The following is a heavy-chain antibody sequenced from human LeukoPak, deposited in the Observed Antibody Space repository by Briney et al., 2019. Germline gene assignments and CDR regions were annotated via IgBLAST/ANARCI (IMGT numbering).Heavy chain of an antibody. J-gene: IGHJ6*01. D-gene: IGHD4-17*01. CDR3: ARNDYGAQTPPHL. Sequence: GGSLKPSCAASGFTFSDYYMSWIGQAPGKGLEWLSYISPTSGYTPYADSVKGRFTISRDNAKNSLYLQMNSLRADDTAVYYCARNDYGAQTPPHLWGQGTTVTVSS. CDR1: GFTFSDYY. CDR2: ISPTSGYT. V-gene: IGHV3-11*03.